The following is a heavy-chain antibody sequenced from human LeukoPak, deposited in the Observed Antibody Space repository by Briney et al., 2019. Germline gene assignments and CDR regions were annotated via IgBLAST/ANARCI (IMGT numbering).Heavy chain of an antibody. D-gene: IGHD1-26*01. CDR2: IKQDGSEK. Sequence: PGGSLRLSCAASGFTFSSYWMSWVRQAPGKGLEWVANIKQDGSEKYYVDSVKGRFTISRDNAKNLLYLQMNSLRAEDTAVYYCARDRKTYSGSYYWILAYWGQGTLVTVSS. CDR3: ARDRKTYSGSYYWILAY. V-gene: IGHV3-7*01. CDR1: GFTFSSYW. J-gene: IGHJ4*02.